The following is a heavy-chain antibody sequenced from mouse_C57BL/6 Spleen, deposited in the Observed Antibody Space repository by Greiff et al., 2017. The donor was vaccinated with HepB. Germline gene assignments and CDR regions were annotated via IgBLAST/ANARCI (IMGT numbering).Heavy chain of an antibody. CDR1: GYTFTSYW. Sequence: QVQLKQPGAELVKPGASVKMSCKASGYTFTSYWITWVKQRPGQGLEWIGDIYPGSGSTNYNEKFKSKATLTVDTSSSTAYMQLSLTSEDSAVYYCARALFTTVVVGDYWGQGTTLTVSS. CDR2: IYPGSGST. V-gene: IGHV1-55*01. D-gene: IGHD1-1*01. J-gene: IGHJ2*01. CDR3: ARALFTTVVVGDY.